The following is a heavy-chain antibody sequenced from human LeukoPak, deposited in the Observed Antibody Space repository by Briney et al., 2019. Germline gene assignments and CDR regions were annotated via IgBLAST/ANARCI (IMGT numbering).Heavy chain of an antibody. V-gene: IGHV6-1*01. CDR2: TYYRSKWYN. CDR1: GDSVSSNSAA. Sequence: SQTLSLTCAISGDSVSSNSAAWNWIRQSPSRGLEWLGRTYYRSKWYNDYAVSVKSRITINPDTSKNQFSLQLNSVTPEDTAVYYCARAPTYYDYVWGSYRRTSDAFDIWGQGTMVTVSS. CDR3: ARAPTYYDYVWGSYRRTSDAFDI. J-gene: IGHJ3*02. D-gene: IGHD3-16*02.